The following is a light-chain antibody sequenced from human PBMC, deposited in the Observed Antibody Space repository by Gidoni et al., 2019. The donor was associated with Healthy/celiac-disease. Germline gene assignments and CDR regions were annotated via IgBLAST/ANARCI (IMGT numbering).Light chain of an antibody. Sequence: DLQLPQSPSSLSASVGDRVTITCRASQSISSYLNWYQQKPGKAPKLLIYAASSLQSGVPSRFSGSGSGTDFTLTISSLQPEDFATYYCQQSYSTPPDTFGQGTKLEIK. CDR2: AAS. V-gene: IGKV1-39*01. CDR1: QSISSY. J-gene: IGKJ2*01. CDR3: QQSYSTPPDT.